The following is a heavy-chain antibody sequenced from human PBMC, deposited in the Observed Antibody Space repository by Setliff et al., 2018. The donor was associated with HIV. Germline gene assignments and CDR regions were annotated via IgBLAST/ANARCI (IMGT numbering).Heavy chain of an antibody. CDR2: INTNTGNP. CDR1: GYTFTSYA. J-gene: IGHJ4*02. V-gene: IGHV7-4-1*02. Sequence: ASVKVSCKDSGYTFTSYAMNWVRQAPGQGLEWLGWINTNTGNPTYAQGFTGRIVFSLDTSVSTAHMQISSLKAEDTAVYYCARGYCSGTSCYVNHWHPGDYWCQVTLVTVSS. CDR3: ARGYCSGTSCYVNHWHPGDY. D-gene: IGHD2-2*01.